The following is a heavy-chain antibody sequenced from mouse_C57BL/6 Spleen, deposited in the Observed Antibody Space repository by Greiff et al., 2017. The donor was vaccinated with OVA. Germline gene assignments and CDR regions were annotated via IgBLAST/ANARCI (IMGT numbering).Heavy chain of an antibody. Sequence: QVQLKQSGAELARPGASVKLSCKASGYTFTSYGISWVKQRTGQGLEWIGEIYPRSGNTYYNEKFKGKATLTADKSSSTAYMELRSLTSEDSAVYFCARSEITTVVDFDYWGQGTTLTVSS. CDR2: IYPRSGNT. CDR3: ARSEITTVVDFDY. V-gene: IGHV1-81*01. CDR1: GYTFTSYG. D-gene: IGHD1-1*01. J-gene: IGHJ2*01.